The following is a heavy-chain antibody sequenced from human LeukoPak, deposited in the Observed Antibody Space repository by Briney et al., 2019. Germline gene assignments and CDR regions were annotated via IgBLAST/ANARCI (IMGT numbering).Heavy chain of an antibody. CDR1: GGSISSYY. V-gene: IGHV4-59*01. D-gene: IGHD3-10*01. CDR2: IFYCGST. CDR3: ARIRVQGVTAFDY. J-gene: IGHJ4*02. Sequence: SETLSLTCTVSGGSISSYYWSWIRQPPGKGLEWIGDIFYCGSTNYNPSLKSRVTLSVDTSKNQFSLKLSSVTAADTAVYYCARIRVQGVTAFDYWGQGTLVTVSS.